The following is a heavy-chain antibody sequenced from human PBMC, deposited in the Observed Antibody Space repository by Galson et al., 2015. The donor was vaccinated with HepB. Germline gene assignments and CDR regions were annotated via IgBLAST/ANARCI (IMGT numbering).Heavy chain of an antibody. J-gene: IGHJ6*03. Sequence: SVKVSCKASGGTFSSYAISWVRQAPGQGLEWMGGIIPIFGTANYAQKFQGRVTITADESTSTAYMELSSLRAEDTAVYYCAKGDYLNYYYYYMDVWVKGTTVTVSS. CDR2: IIPIFGTA. D-gene: IGHD4-17*01. CDR1: GGTFSSYA. CDR3: AKGDYLNYYYYYMDV. V-gene: IGHV1-69*13.